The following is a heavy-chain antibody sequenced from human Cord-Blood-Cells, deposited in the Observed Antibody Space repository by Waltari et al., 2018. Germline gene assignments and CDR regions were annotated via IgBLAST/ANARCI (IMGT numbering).Heavy chain of an antibody. D-gene: IGHD1-26*01. CDR2: IYPEDSDT. CDR3: ARLVGATTIVFDY. CDR1: GYSFTTNW. J-gene: IGHJ4*02. Sequence: EVHLVQSGAEEKKPGESLKITGKGSGYSFTTNWTGWSRQTPGKGLEWMGIIYPEDSDTRYSPSFQGQGTISADKSISTAYLQWSSLKASDTAMYYCARLVGATTIVFDYWGQGTLVTVSS. V-gene: IGHV5-51*01.